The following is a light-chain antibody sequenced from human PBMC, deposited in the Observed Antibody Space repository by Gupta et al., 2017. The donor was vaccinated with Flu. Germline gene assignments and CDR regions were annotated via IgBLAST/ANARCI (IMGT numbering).Light chain of an antibody. CDR1: GGSIASNF. J-gene: IGLJ2*01. CDR3: QSYDSSNHVV. V-gene: IGLV6-57*01. Sequence: NFMLTQPHSVSESPGKTVTISCTRSGGSIASNFVQWFQQRPGSSPTTVIYADNQRPSGVPDRFSGSIDSSSNSASLTISGLKTEDDADYYCQSYDSSNHVVFGGGTKLTVL. CDR2: ADN.